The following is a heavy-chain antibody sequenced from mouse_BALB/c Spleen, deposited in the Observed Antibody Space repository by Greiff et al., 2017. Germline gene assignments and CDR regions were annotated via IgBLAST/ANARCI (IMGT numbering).Heavy chain of an antibody. D-gene: IGHD1-1*01. Sequence: VQLQQSGAELVKPGASVKLSCTASGFNIKDTYMHWVKQRPEQGLEWIGWIDPENGNTIYDPKFQGKASITADTSSNTAYLQLSSLTSEDTAVYYCARGDYGSSYAYFDYWGQGTTLTVSS. CDR1: GFNIKDTY. CDR2: IDPENGNT. CDR3: ARGDYGSSYAYFDY. V-gene: IGHV14-3*02. J-gene: IGHJ2*01.